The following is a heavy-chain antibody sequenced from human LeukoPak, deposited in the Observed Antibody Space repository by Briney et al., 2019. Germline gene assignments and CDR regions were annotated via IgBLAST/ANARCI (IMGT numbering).Heavy chain of an antibody. Sequence: GGSLRLSCAASGFTFSSYAMSWVRQAPGKGLEWVSAISGSGGSTYYADSVKGRFTISRHNSKNTLYLQMNSLRAEDTAVYYCARAMPSPFYFDYWGQGTLVTVSS. CDR1: GFTFSSYA. D-gene: IGHD2-2*01. J-gene: IGHJ4*02. CDR3: ARAMPSPFYFDY. V-gene: IGHV3-23*01. CDR2: ISGSGGST.